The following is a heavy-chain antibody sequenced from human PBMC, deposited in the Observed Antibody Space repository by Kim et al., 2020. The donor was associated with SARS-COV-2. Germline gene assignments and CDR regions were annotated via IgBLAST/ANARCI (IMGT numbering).Heavy chain of an antibody. J-gene: IGHJ5*02. CDR1: GGSFSGYY. CDR2: INHSGST. V-gene: IGHV4-34*01. CDR3: ARGVVLWFGQSWVFDP. Sequence: SETLSLTCAVYGGSFSGYYWSWIRQPPGKGLEWIGEINHSGSTNYNPSLKSRVTISVDTSKNQFSLKLSSVTAADTAVYYCARGVVLWFGQSWVFDPWGQGTLVTVSS. D-gene: IGHD3-10*01.